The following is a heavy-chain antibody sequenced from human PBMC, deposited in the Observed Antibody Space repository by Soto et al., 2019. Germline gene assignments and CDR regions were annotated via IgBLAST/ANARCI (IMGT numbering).Heavy chain of an antibody. D-gene: IGHD2-2*01. J-gene: IGHJ4*02. V-gene: IGHV3-9*01. CDR2: ISWNSGSI. CDR1: GFTFDAYA. Sequence: EVQLVESGGGLVQPGRSLRLSCAASGFTFDAYAMHWVRQAAGKGLEWVSGISWNSGSIGYADSVKGRFTISRDNAKNSLYLQMNSLRAEHTALYYCAKSDCSSTSCYLFDYWGQGTLVTVSS. CDR3: AKSDCSSTSCYLFDY.